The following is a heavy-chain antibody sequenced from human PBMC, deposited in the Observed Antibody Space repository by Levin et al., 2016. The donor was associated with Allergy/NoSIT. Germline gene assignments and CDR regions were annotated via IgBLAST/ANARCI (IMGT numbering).Heavy chain of an antibody. CDR3: ARDQGGDAFDM. D-gene: IGHD3-16*01. V-gene: IGHV1-2*02. J-gene: IGHJ3*02. Sequence: WVRQAPGQGLEWMGWINPKSGSTNYAQNFQGRVTMTRDTSIGTAYMELSRLRFDDSAVYYCARDQGGDAFDMWGQGAMVTVSS. CDR2: INPKSGST.